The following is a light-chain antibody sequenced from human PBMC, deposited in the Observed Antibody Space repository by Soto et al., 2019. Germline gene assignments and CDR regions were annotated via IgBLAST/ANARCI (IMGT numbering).Light chain of an antibody. CDR1: QSVGNN. V-gene: IGKV3-15*01. CDR3: QQYGDLPLT. Sequence: EIVLTQSPATLSVSPGERATLSCRASQSVGNNFAWYQQKPGQAPRLLIFAASTRATGVPARFSGSGSGTEFTLIISSLQSEDFGVYYCQQYGDLPLTFGGGAKVEIE. CDR2: AAS. J-gene: IGKJ4*01.